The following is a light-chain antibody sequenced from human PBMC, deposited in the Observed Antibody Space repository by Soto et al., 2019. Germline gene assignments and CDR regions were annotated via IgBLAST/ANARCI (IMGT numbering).Light chain of an antibody. J-gene: IGKJ5*01. CDR1: QDISTY. CDR2: GAS. CDR3: QHYTLYSAP. Sequence: RLTQSPSSLSASVGDTVTISCRASQDISTYLAWCQHKPGKAPTLLIFGASSLHNGVPPRFAGSGSGSEFTLTINRLQPDDFATYYCQHYTLYSAPFGQGTRV. V-gene: IGKV1-5*01.